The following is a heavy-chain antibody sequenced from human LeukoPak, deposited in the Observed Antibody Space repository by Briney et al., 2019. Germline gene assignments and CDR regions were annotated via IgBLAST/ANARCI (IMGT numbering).Heavy chain of an antibody. D-gene: IGHD3-10*01. CDR2: LSGSGDNT. V-gene: IGHV3-23*01. Sequence: GGSLRLSCAASGFTFSNYAMSWVRQAPGKGLEWVSALSGSGDNTYYADSVKGRFTISRDNSKNTLYLQMNSLRAEGTALYYCARPASRGVGRYFDLWGRGTLVTVSS. CDR1: GFTFSNYA. J-gene: IGHJ2*01. CDR3: ARPASRGVGRYFDL.